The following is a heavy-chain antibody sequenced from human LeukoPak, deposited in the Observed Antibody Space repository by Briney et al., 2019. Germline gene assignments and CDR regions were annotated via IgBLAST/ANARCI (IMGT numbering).Heavy chain of an antibody. J-gene: IGHJ4*02. CDR1: GFTFSSYS. Sequence: GGSLRLSCAASGFTFSSYSMNWVRQAPGKGLEWVSSISSSSSYIYYADSVKGRFTISRDNAKNSLYLQMNSLRAEDTAVYYCARDPGGAAAGTVDCWGQGTLVTVSS. D-gene: IGHD6-13*01. CDR2: ISSSSSYI. V-gene: IGHV3-21*01. CDR3: ARDPGGAAAGTVDC.